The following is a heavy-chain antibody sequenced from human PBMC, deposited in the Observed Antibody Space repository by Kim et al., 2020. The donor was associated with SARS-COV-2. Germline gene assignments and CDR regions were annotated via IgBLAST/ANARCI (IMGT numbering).Heavy chain of an antibody. Sequence: SETLSLTCTVSGGSISSYYWSWIRQPPGKGLEWIGYIYYSGSTNYNPSLKSRVTISVDTSKNQFSLKLSSVTAADTAVYYCARAQWSSGWYAYDWFDPWGQGTLVTVSS. D-gene: IGHD6-19*01. J-gene: IGHJ5*02. CDR3: ARAQWSSGWYAYDWFDP. CDR1: GGSISSYY. V-gene: IGHV4-59*13. CDR2: IYYSGST.